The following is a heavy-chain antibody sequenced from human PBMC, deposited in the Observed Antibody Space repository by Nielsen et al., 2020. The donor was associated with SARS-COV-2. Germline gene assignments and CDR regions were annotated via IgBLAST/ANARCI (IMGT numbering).Heavy chain of an antibody. CDR1: GFTFSSYA. J-gene: IGHJ6*02. D-gene: IGHD1-26*01. V-gene: IGHV3-30-3*01. CDR2: ISYDGSNK. CDR3: AKDHAIMLGGAYYYYGMDV. Sequence: GESLKISCAASGFTFSSYAMHWVRQAPGKGLEWVAVISYDGSNKYYADSVKGRFTISRDNSKNTLYLQMNSLRAEDTAVYYCAKDHAIMLGGAYYYYGMDVWGQGTTVTVSS.